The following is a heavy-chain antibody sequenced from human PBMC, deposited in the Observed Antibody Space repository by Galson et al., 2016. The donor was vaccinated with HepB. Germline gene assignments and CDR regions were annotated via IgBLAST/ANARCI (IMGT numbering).Heavy chain of an antibody. CDR1: GVSTNSYY. J-gene: IGHJ2*01. V-gene: IGHV4-59*01. CDR2: VYNGGST. CDR3: ARDRGSDGPRDWYFVL. D-gene: IGHD5-24*01. Sequence: SETLSLTCTVSGVSTNSYYWSWIRQPPGKGLEWIGYVYNGGSTNYNPSLKSRVTISVDTPKNEFSLRLTSVTPADTAIYYCARDRGSDGPRDWYFVLWGRGTLVTVSS.